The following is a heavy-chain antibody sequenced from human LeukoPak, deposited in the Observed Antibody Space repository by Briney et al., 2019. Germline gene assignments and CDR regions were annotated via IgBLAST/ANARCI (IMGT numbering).Heavy chain of an antibody. CDR1: GFHFSSYN. J-gene: IGHJ4*02. CDR2: ISFSSSTM. Sequence: GGSLRLSCAASGFHFSSYNMNWVRQAPGKGLEWISYISFSSSTMYYADSVKGRFTVSRDNADNSLYLQMNSLRVEDTAVYYCAREFPPDYWAWEPWSPSPQ. V-gene: IGHV3-48*04. CDR3: AREFPPDY.